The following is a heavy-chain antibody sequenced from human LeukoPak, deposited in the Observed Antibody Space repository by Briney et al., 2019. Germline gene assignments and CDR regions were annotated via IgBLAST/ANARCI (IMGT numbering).Heavy chain of an antibody. Sequence: ASVKVSCKASGGTFSSYAISWVRQAPGQGLEWMGGIISIFGTANYAQKFQGRVTITADESTSTAYMELSSLRSEDTAVYYCASSGRSWGFPFHWGQGTLGPVSP. CDR1: GGTFSSYA. D-gene: IGHD3-16*01. CDR2: IISIFGTA. CDR3: ASSGRSWGFPFH. J-gene: IGHJ4*02. V-gene: IGHV1-69*13.